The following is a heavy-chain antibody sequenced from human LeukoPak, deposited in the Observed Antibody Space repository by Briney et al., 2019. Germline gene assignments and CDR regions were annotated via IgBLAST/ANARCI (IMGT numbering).Heavy chain of an antibody. D-gene: IGHD4-23*01. CDR2: LDSSGST. Sequence: SETLSLTCTVSGGSISSRSDYWGWIRQTPGKGLEWIGNLDSSGSTYYNPSLKSRVTISVGTSKNQFSLNLRSVTAADTAIYFCSRSHDYGGLYFYYYMDVWGKGTTVTVSS. CDR1: GGSISSRSDY. J-gene: IGHJ6*03. V-gene: IGHV4-39*01. CDR3: SRSHDYGGLYFYYYMDV.